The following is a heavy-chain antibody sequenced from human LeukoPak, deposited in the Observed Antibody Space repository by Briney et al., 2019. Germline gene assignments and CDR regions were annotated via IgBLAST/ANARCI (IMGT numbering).Heavy chain of an antibody. CDR2: MNPNSGNT. CDR1: GYTFTSYD. Sequence: VAPVKVSCKASGYTFTSYDINWVRQATGQGLEWMGWMNPNSGNTGYAQKFQGRVTMTRNTSISTAYMELSSLRSEDTAVYYCAXGRGGKKIAVAPYWGQGTLVTVSS. D-gene: IGHD6-19*01. CDR3: AXGRGGKKIAVAPY. V-gene: IGHV1-8*01. J-gene: IGHJ4*02.